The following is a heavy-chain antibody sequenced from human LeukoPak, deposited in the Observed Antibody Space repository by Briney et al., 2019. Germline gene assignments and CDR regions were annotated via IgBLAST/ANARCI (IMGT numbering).Heavy chain of an antibody. D-gene: IGHD6-13*01. CDR2: IKHDGSEK. CDR3: ARVGTAEGTLEDY. CDR1: GFTFRSYW. J-gene: IGHJ4*02. Sequence: GGDLRLSCAASGFTFRSYWMSWVRQPPGKGLEWVANIKHDGSEKYYVDSVKGRFTISRDNAKDSLYLKMNSLRAEDTAVYYCARVGTAEGTLEDYWGQGTLVTVSS. V-gene: IGHV3-7*01.